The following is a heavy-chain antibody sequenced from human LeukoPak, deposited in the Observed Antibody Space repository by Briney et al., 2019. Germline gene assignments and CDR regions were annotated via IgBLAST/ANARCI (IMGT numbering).Heavy chain of an antibody. CDR2: IYYSGST. Sequence: PSETLSLTCTVSGGSISSYYWRWIRQPPGKGLEWIGYIYYSGSTNYNPSLKSRVTISVDTSKNQFSLKLSSVTAADTAVYYCARSLVSSVERWFDPWGQGTLVTVSS. D-gene: IGHD1-26*01. CDR1: GGSISSYY. J-gene: IGHJ5*02. V-gene: IGHV4-59*01. CDR3: ARSLVSSVERWFDP.